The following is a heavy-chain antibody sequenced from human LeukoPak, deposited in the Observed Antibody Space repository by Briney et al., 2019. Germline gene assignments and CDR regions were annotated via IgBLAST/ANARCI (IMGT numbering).Heavy chain of an antibody. CDR3: ARGPSYDVTD. D-gene: IGHD3-16*01. CDR2: IYYRGST. Sequence: SETLSLTCTVSGGSISSSSYYWGWIRQPPGKGLEWIGSIYYRGSTYYNPSLKSRVTISVDRSKNQFSLNLSSVTAADTAVYYCARGPSYDVTDWGQGTLVTVSS. CDR1: GGSISSSSYY. V-gene: IGHV4-39*07. J-gene: IGHJ4*02.